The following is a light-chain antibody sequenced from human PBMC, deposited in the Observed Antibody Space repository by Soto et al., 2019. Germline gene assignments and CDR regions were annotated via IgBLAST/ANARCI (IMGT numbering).Light chain of an antibody. CDR1: QSVSSY. Sequence: DIEWTEAPAALSLSPGGRATLYCKTSQSVSSYLGWYQQRPGQAPRLLIYDASNRATGIPARFSGSGSGTDFTLTISSLEPEDFAVYYCQQRSSWPPTFGGGTKVDIK. CDR3: QQRSSWPPT. J-gene: IGKJ4*01. CDR2: DAS. V-gene: IGKV3-11*01.